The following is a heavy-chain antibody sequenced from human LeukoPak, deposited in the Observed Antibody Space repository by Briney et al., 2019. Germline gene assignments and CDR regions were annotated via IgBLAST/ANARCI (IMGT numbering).Heavy chain of an antibody. CDR3: ARAQYYYDSSGWLPGYYFDY. D-gene: IGHD3-22*01. J-gene: IGHJ4*02. Sequence: SETLSLTCTVSGGSISSYYWSWIRQPPGKGLEWIGYIYYSGSTNYNPSLKSRVTISVDTSKNQFSLKLSSVTAADTAVYYCARAQYYYDSSGWLPGYYFDYWGQGTLVTVSS. CDR2: IYYSGST. V-gene: IGHV4-59*01. CDR1: GGSISSYY.